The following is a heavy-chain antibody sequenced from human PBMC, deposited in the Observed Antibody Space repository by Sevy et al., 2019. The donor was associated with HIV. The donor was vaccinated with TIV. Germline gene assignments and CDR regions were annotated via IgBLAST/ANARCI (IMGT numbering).Heavy chain of an antibody. J-gene: IGHJ4*02. CDR1: GGIFRSNA. CDR3: ARDKYYYISGSFDY. Sequence: ASVKVSCKTSGGIFRSNAISWVRQAPGQGLEWMGGIIAFFGTTNYAQKFQGRVTVTADESRGTAYMELSSLRSEDTAVYYCARDKYYYISGSFDYWGQGTPVTVSS. D-gene: IGHD3-10*01. V-gene: IGHV1-69*13. CDR2: IIAFFGTT.